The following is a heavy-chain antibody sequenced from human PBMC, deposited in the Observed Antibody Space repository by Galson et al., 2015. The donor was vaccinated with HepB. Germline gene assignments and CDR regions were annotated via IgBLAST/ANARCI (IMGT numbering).Heavy chain of an antibody. CDR2: INPNSGGT. J-gene: IGHJ4*02. V-gene: IGHV1-2*04. CDR3: ARAEDSYSSGCDY. Sequence: SVKVSCKASGYTFTGYYMHWVRQAPGQGLEWMGWINPNSGGTNYAQKFQGWVTMTRDTSISTAYMELSRLRSDDTAVYYCARAEDSYSSGCDYWGQGTLVTVSS. D-gene: IGHD6-19*01. CDR1: GYTFTGYY.